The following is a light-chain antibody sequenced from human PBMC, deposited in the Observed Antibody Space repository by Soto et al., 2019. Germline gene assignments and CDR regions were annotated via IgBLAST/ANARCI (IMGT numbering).Light chain of an antibody. V-gene: IGLV2-14*01. CDR1: SSDVGGYNY. Sequence: QSALTQPASVSGSPGQSITISCTGTSSDVGGYNYVSWYQQHPGKAPKLVIYEVINRPSGVSNRFSGSKSGNAASLTISGLQAEDEADYYCGSYKSASNLVFGTGTKVTVL. CDR2: EVI. CDR3: GSYKSASNLV. J-gene: IGLJ1*01.